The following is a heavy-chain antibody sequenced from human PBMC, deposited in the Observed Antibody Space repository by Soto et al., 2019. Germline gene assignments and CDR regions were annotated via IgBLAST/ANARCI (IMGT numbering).Heavy chain of an antibody. CDR1: GDTFASFG. V-gene: IGHV1-18*01. J-gene: IGHJ4*02. Sequence: ASVKVSCKASGDTFASFGFSWVRQAPGQGLEWLGWISAYNGNTHYGQKVRDRVTLTTDTSTNTAYMELRSLTSDDTAVYYCARDQESITDRILQYWGQGTRVTVSS. CDR3: ARDQESITDRILQY. D-gene: IGHD3-10*01. CDR2: ISAYNGNT.